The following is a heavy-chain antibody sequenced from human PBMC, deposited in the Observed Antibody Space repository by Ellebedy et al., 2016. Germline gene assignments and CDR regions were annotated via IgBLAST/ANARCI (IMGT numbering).Heavy chain of an antibody. CDR1: GGSISSYY. CDR2: IYYSGST. V-gene: IGHV4-59*01. Sequence: GSLRLSCTVSGGSISSYYWSWIRQPPGKGLEWIGYIYYSGSTNHNPSLKSRVTISVDTSKNQFSVRLSSVTAADTAVYYCAGDIGGSNYFDLWGRGTLVTVSS. CDR3: AGDIGGSNYFDL. J-gene: IGHJ2*01. D-gene: IGHD4-23*01.